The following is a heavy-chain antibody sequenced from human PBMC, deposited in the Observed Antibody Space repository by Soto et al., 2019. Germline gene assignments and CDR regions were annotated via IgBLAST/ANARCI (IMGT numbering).Heavy chain of an antibody. J-gene: IGHJ6*02. D-gene: IGHD3-10*01. CDR3: ATSRDYYYYYYHGMDV. CDR2: IDPSDSYT. V-gene: IGHV5-10-1*01. CDR1: GYSFTSYW. Sequence: PGESLKISCKGSGYSFTSYWISWVRQMPGKGLEWMGRIDPSDSYTNYSPSFQGHVTISADKSISTAYPQWSSLKASDTAMYYRATSRDYYYYYYHGMDVWGQGTTVTVSS.